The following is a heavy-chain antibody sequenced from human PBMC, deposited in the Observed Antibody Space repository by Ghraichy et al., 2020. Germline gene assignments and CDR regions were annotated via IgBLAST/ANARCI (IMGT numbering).Heavy chain of an antibody. D-gene: IGHD2-8*01. CDR3: ARGRMLYSSYYYGMDV. CDR1: GFTVSSNY. CDR2: IYSGGST. V-gene: IGHV3-53*01. Sequence: GGSLRLSCAASGFTVSSNYMSWVRQAPGKGLEWVSVIYSGGSTYYADSVKGRFTISRDNSKNTLYLQMNSLRAEDTAVYYCARGRMLYSSYYYGMDVWGQGTTVTIS. J-gene: IGHJ6*02.